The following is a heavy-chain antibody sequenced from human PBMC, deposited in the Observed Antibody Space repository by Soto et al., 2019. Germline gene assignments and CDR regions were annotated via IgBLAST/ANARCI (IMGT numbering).Heavy chain of an antibody. CDR1: GFTFSSHG. D-gene: IGHD2-8*01. Sequence: QVQLVESGGGVVQPGRSLRLSCAASGFTFSSHGMHWVRQAPGKGLEWVAVISYDGSNKYYADSVKGRFTISRDNSKNTLYLQMNSLRAEDTAVYYCAKDRCTNGVCYKRDYYYYYGMDVWGQGTTVTVSS. CDR2: ISYDGSNK. CDR3: AKDRCTNGVCYKRDYYYYYGMDV. J-gene: IGHJ6*02. V-gene: IGHV3-30*18.